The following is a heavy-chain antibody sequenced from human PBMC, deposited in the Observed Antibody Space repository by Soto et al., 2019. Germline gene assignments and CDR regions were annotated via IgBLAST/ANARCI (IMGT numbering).Heavy chain of an antibody. Sequence: QITLKESGPTLVKPTQTLTLTCTFSGFSLSTSGVGVGWIRQPPGKALEWLALIYWSDDKRYSPSLTSRLTITNDPSQHQVVLTMTNMNPVYTATYYCAHTGIGWYLKIFDSWGQGTLVTVSS. V-gene: IGHV2-5*01. J-gene: IGHJ4*02. CDR3: AHTGIGWYLKIFDS. CDR2: IYWSDDK. CDR1: GFSLSTSGVG. D-gene: IGHD6-19*01.